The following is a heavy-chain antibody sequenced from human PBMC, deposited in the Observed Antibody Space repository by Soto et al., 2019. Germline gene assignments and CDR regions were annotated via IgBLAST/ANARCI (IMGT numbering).Heavy chain of an antibody. CDR3: ARGGKQQLVRSQYFDL. J-gene: IGHJ2*01. CDR1: GGSFSGYY. CDR2: ITHSGST. D-gene: IGHD6-13*01. V-gene: IGHV4-34*02. Sequence: QVQLQQWGAGLLKPSETLSLTCAVYGGSFSGYYWNWIRQPPGKGLEWIGEITHSGSTNYNPSLKSRVTLSVDTSKSQFSLKLTSVTAADTAVYYCARGGKQQLVRSQYFDLWGRGTLVTVSS.